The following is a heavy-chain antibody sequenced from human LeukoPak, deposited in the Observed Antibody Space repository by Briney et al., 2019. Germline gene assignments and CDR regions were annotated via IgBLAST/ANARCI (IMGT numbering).Heavy chain of an antibody. CDR2: MNPNSGNT. Sequence: ASVKVSCKASGYTFTSDDINWVRQATGQGLEWMGWMNPNSGNTGYAQKFQGRVTMTRNTSISTAYMGLSSLRSEDTAVYYCARGHVIAAAVSWGQGTLVTVSS. D-gene: IGHD6-13*01. J-gene: IGHJ4*02. V-gene: IGHV1-8*01. CDR1: GYTFTSDD. CDR3: ARGHVIAAAVS.